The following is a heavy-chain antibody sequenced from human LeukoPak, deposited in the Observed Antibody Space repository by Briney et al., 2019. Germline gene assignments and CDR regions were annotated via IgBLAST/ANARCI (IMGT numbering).Heavy chain of an antibody. CDR2: IYYSGST. CDR1: GGSISSGGYY. CDR3: ARDGVGGYGGNPIGMDY. J-gene: IGHJ4*02. Sequence: SQTLSLTCTVSGGSISSGGYYWSWIRQHPGKGLEWIGYIYYSGSTYYNPSLKSRVTISVDTSKNQFSLKLSSVTAADTAVCYCARDGVGGYGGNPIGMDYWGQGTLVTVSS. D-gene: IGHD4-23*01. V-gene: IGHV4-31*03.